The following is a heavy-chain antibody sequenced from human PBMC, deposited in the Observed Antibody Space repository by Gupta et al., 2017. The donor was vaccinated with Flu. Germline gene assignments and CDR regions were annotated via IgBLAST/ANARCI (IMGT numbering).Heavy chain of an antibody. D-gene: IGHD2-2*02. J-gene: IGHJ5*02. CDR1: GGTFSGYY. CDR3: AGYQLLYRFDP. Sequence: QLQLQPWGAGLLEPSETLSLTCAVDGGTFSGYYWSWIRQPPGKGLEWIGEIRHSGGTNYNPSIKNRVTISADPSKRQFSLTLSSVTAADTAVYYCAGYQLLYRFDPWGQGTLVTVSS. CDR2: IRHSGGT. V-gene: IGHV4-34*08.